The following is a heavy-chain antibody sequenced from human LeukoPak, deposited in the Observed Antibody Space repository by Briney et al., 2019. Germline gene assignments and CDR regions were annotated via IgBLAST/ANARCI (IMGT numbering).Heavy chain of an antibody. CDR2: INHSGST. CDR3: ARLGSTIFGVAPRYYYYMDV. Sequence: SETLSLTCAVYGGSFSGYYWSWIRQPPGKGLEWIGEINHSGSTNYNPSLKSRVTISVDTSKNQFSLKLSSVTAADTAVYYCARLGSTIFGVAPRYYYYMDVWGKGTTVTVSS. V-gene: IGHV4-34*01. J-gene: IGHJ6*03. CDR1: GGSFSGYY. D-gene: IGHD3-3*01.